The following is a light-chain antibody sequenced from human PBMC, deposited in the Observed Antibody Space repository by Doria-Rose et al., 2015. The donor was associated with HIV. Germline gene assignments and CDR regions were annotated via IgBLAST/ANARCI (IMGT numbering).Light chain of an antibody. CDR1: QSVIIY. V-gene: IGKV3-11*01. CDR2: DAS. J-gene: IGKJ5*01. Sequence: APLSLSPGERATLSCRASQSVIIYLAWYQQKPGQPPRLLIYDASNRATGIPARFSGSGSGTDFTLTISSLEPDDFAVYYCQQRSNWPITFGQGTRPEIK. CDR3: QQRSNWPIT.